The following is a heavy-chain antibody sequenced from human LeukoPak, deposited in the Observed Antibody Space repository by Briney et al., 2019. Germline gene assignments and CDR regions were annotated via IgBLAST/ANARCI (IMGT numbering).Heavy chain of an antibody. J-gene: IGHJ4*02. V-gene: IGHV3-30*18. D-gene: IGHD1-26*01. Sequence: QSGGSLRLSCAASGFTFSSYGMHWVRQAPGKGLEWVAVISYDGSNKYYADSVKGRFTISRDNSKNTLYLQMNSLRAEDTAVYYCAKGGQWELLRVDYWGQGTLVTVSS. CDR3: AKGGQWELLRVDY. CDR2: ISYDGSNK. CDR1: GFTFSSYG.